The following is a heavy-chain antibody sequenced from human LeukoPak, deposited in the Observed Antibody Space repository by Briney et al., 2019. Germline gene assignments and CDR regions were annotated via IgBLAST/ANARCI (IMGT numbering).Heavy chain of an antibody. J-gene: IGHJ6*03. D-gene: IGHD3-10*01. CDR3: ARVFDSGSQAHFYYMDV. Sequence: PSETLSLTCTVSGNSISSGDNYWSWIRQPAGKGLEWIGRIYSSGSTNYNPSLKSRVTMSVDTSKNQFSLKVSSVTAADTAVYYCARVFDSGSQAHFYYMDVWGKGTTVTIFS. V-gene: IGHV4-61*10. CDR1: GNSISSGDNY. CDR2: IYSSGST.